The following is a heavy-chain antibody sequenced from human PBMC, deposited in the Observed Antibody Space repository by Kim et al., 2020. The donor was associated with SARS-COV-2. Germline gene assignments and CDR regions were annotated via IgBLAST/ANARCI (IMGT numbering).Heavy chain of an antibody. J-gene: IGHJ6*02. CDR2: P. CDR3: ARDVNPYGMAV. Sequence: PSYAQVFTGRFVFSLDTSVSAAYLQINSLKAEDSAVYYCARDVNPYGMAVWGQGTTVTVSS. V-gene: IGHV7-4-1*02.